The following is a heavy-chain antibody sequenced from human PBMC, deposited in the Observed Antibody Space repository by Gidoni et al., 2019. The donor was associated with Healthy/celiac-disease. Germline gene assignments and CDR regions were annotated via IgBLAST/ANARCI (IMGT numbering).Heavy chain of an antibody. CDR1: GFTFSSYS. CDR3: ATRPPQGVLYAFDI. CDR2: ISSSSSTI. D-gene: IGHD2-8*01. Sequence: EVQLVESGGGLVQPGGSLSLSCAASGFTFSSYSMNWVRQAPGKGLEWVSYISSSSSTIDYADSVKGRFTISRDNAKNSLYLQMNSLRAEDTAVYYCATRPPQGVLYAFDIWGQGTMVTVSS. J-gene: IGHJ3*02. V-gene: IGHV3-48*01.